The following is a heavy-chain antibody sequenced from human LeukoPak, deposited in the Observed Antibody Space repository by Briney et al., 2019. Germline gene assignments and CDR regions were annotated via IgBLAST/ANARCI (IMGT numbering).Heavy chain of an antibody. CDR2: ISPDGSST. J-gene: IGHJ3*02. V-gene: IGHV3-74*01. D-gene: IGHD3-16*01. Sequence: TGGSLRLSCAASGFSFSSSWMLWVRQTPGKGLVWLSRISPDGSSTSYADSVKGRFTASRDIARNTLSLQMNSLRAEDSAVYYCARLQGITPQPMTEGFDIWGQGTMVTVSS. CDR1: GFSFSSSW. CDR3: ARLQGITPQPMTEGFDI.